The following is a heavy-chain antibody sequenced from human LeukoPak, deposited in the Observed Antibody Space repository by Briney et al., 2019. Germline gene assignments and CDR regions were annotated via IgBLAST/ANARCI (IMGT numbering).Heavy chain of an antibody. J-gene: IGHJ3*02. CDR2: ISYDGSNK. CDR3: ARGYLSAAFDI. D-gene: IGHD2-2*02. Sequence: PGGSLRLSCAASGFTFSSYAMHWVRQAPGKGLEWVAVISYDGSNKYYADSVKGRFTISRDNSMNTLYLQMNSLRAEDTAVYYCARGYLSAAFDIWGQGTMVTVSS. V-gene: IGHV3-30-3*01. CDR1: GFTFSSYA.